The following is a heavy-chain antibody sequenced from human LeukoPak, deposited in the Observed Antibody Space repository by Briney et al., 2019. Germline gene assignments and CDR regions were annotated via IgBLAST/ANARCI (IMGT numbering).Heavy chain of an antibody. J-gene: IGHJ4*02. CDR3: ARGYSGYDCIDY. CDR2: ISSSGSTI. D-gene: IGHD5-12*01. V-gene: IGHV3-48*03. CDR1: GFTFSKYW. Sequence: PGGSLRLSCVGSGFTFSKYWMNWVRQAPGKGLEWVSHISSSGSTIYYADSVKGRFTISRDNAKNSLYLQMNSLRAEDTAVYYCARGYSGYDCIDYWGQGTLVTVSS.